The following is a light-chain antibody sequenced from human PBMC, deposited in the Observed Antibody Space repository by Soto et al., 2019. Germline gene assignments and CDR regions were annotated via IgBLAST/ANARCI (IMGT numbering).Light chain of an antibody. Sequence: DIHMNQSPSSLSASVGDRVTIIFRASQSINSYLNWYQQKQGKAPKLLISAASSLQSGVPSRFSGSGSGTDFTLTISSRQPEDLATCYCQQSYSTMWTFGEGTQGELK. J-gene: IGKJ1*01. CDR1: QSINSY. V-gene: IGKV1-39*01. CDR2: AAS. CDR3: QQSYSTMWT.